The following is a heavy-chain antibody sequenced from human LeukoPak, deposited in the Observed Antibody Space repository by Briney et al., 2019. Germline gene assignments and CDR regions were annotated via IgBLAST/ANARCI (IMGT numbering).Heavy chain of an antibody. D-gene: IGHD6-13*01. CDR2: ISGSGGNT. CDR3: AKGGSWYRPTFFDY. CDR1: QFTFSSYA. J-gene: IGHJ4*02. V-gene: IGHV3-23*01. Sequence: PGGSLRLSCAASQFTFSSYAMTWVRQAPGKGLEWVSAISGSGGNTYYADSVKGRFTISRDSSKNTMYLRMNGLRAEDTAVYYCAKGGSWYRPTFFDYWGQGTLVTVSS.